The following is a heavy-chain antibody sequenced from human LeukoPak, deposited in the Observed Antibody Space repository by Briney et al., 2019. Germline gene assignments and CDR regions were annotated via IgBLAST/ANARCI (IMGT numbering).Heavy chain of an antibody. CDR3: ARDLTGTTSGWFYP. J-gene: IGHJ5*02. CDR2: INPNSGGT. CDR1: VYTFTGYY. Sequence: ASVKVSCKASVYTFTGYYMHWERQAPGQGLEWMGWINPNSGGTNYAQKFQGRVAMTRDTSISTAYMELSRLRSDDTAVYYCARDLTGTTSGWFYPWGQGTLVTVSS. D-gene: IGHD1-7*01. V-gene: IGHV1-2*02.